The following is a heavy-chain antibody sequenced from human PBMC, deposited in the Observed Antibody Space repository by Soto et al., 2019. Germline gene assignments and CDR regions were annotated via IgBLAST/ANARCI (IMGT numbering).Heavy chain of an antibody. CDR1: GAPLITDYW. D-gene: IGHD3-16*01. J-gene: IGHJ4*02. V-gene: IGHV4-4*02. CDR3: ARGFDYRWIC. Sequence: QVQLQESGPGLVKPSGTLSLTCVVSGAPLITDYWWSWVRQSPGKGLEWIGEIHHSAASNYIQSLKSRVTMSLDKSNNQLSRTLTSVTSADTAVYYCARGFDYRWICWGQGTLVTVSP. CDR2: IHHSAAS.